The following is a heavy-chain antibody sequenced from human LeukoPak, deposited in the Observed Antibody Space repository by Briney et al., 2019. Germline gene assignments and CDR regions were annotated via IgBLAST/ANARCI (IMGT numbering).Heavy chain of an antibody. D-gene: IGHD6-13*01. Sequence: PGGSLRLSCVASGFTFSSYWMSWVRQAPGKGLEWVAVISYDGSNKYYADSVKGRFTISRDNSKNTLYLQMNSLRAEDTAVYYCAKSGTRSSWSPRVKTYLDYWDQGTLVTVSS. CDR2: ISYDGSNK. J-gene: IGHJ4*02. CDR1: GFTFSSYW. V-gene: IGHV3-30*18. CDR3: AKSGTRSSWSPRVKTYLDY.